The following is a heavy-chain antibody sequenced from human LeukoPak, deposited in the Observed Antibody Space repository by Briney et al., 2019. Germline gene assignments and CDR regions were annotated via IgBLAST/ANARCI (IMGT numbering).Heavy chain of an antibody. CDR3: ARGFPHYDSSGYYY. V-gene: IGHV4-34*01. CDR2: INHSGST. CDR1: GFTFSSYS. Sequence: GSLRLSCAASGFTFSSYSMNWVRQPPGKGLEWIGEINHSGSTNYNPSLKSRVTISVDTSKNQFSLKLSSVTAADTAVYYCARGFPHYDSSGYYYWGQGTLVTVSS. D-gene: IGHD3-22*01. J-gene: IGHJ4*02.